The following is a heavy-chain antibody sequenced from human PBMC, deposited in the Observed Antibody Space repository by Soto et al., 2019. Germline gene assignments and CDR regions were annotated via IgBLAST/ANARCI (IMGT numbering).Heavy chain of an antibody. CDR1: GYTFTGYY. J-gene: IGHJ3*02. Sequence: QVQLVQSGAEVKKPGASVKVSCKASGYTFTGYYMHWVRQAPGQGLECMGWINPNSGGTNYAQKFQGWVTMTRDTSISTAYMELSRLRSDDTAVYYCAREDIVVVPAANAGVAFDIWGQGTMVTVSS. V-gene: IGHV1-2*04. D-gene: IGHD2-2*01. CDR3: AREDIVVVPAANAGVAFDI. CDR2: INPNSGGT.